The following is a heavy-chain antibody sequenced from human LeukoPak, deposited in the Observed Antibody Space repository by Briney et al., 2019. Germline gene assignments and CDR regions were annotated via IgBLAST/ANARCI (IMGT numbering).Heavy chain of an antibody. CDR1: VGSINSGNW. CDR2: IHHNGTR. V-gene: IGHV4/OR15-8*01. D-gene: IGHD2-2*02. J-gene: IGHJ6*02. CDR3: AAAPILRGEGGEHYKYGMDL. Sequence: SETLSLSCGVSVGSINSGNWWTWVRQSPGKGLEWIGEIHHNGTRNYNPSLKSRVTISADTFKNHFSLIVTSLTAADAAVYYCAAAPILRGEGGEHYKYGMDLGGPGTTVIVSS.